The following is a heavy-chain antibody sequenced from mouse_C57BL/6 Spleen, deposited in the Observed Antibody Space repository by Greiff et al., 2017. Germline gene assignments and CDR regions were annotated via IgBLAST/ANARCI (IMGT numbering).Heavy chain of an antibody. CDR2: INPSSGYT. D-gene: IGHD4-1*01. Sequence: QVQLKQSGAELARPGASVKMSCKASGYTFTSYTMPWVKQRPGQGLEWIGYINPSSGYTKYNQKFKDKATLTADKSSSTAYMQLSSLTSEDSAVYYCARDPNWEHYWGQGTTLTVSS. V-gene: IGHV1-4*01. J-gene: IGHJ2*01. CDR3: ARDPNWEHY. CDR1: GYTFTSYT.